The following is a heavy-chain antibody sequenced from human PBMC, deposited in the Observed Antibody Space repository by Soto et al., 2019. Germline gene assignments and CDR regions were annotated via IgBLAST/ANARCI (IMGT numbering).Heavy chain of an antibody. D-gene: IGHD3-22*01. CDR3: ARAYYYDSSGYYQYRDAFDI. Sequence: SETLSLTCTVSGGSISSGGYSWSWIRQPPGKGLEWIGYIYHSGSTYYNPSLKSRVTISVDRSKNQFSLKLSSVTAADTAVYYCARAYYYDSSGYYQYRDAFDIWGQGTMVTVSS. J-gene: IGHJ3*02. CDR1: GGSISSGGYS. CDR2: IYHSGST. V-gene: IGHV4-30-2*01.